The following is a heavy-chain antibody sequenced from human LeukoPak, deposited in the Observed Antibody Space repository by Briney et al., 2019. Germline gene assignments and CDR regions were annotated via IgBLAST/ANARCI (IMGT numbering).Heavy chain of an antibody. CDR2: IDSYGSST. V-gene: IGHV3-74*01. Sequence: GGSLRLSCAASGFTFSRSWMHWVRHAPGKGLVWVSRIDSYGSSTNYADSVKGRFTMSRDNAKNTLYLQMNSLRAEDTAVYYCARASDIVVAPGAIPIDYWGQGTLVTVSS. J-gene: IGHJ4*02. CDR3: ARASDIVVAPGAIPIDY. CDR1: GFTFSRSW. D-gene: IGHD2-2*02.